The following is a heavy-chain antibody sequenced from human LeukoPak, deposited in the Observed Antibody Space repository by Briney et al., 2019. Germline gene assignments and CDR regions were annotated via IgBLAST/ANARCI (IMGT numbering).Heavy chain of an antibody. D-gene: IGHD2-2*01. Sequence: GGSLRLSCAASGFTFSSYAMSWVRQAPGKGLEWVSVITGNGVSTFYADSVKGRFTISRDNSKNTLYLQMNSLRAEDTAVDFCAKDLRGGCSSTSCYPPGYWGQGTLVTVSS. CDR3: AKDLRGGCSSTSCYPPGY. J-gene: IGHJ4*02. CDR1: GFTFSSYA. V-gene: IGHV3-23*01. CDR2: ITGNGVST.